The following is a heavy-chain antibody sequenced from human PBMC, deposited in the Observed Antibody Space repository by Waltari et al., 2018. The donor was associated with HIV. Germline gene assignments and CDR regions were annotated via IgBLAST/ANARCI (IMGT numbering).Heavy chain of an antibody. V-gene: IGHV1-3*01. D-gene: IGHD3-22*01. CDR1: GYTFTSYA. J-gene: IGHJ4*02. Sequence: QVQLVQSGAEVKKPGASVNVSCKASGYTFTSYAMHWVRQAPGQRLEWMGWINAGNGNTKYSRKFQGGVTITRDTSASTAYMELSSLRSEDTAVYYCARAAHSYYDSSPYYFDYWGQGSLVTVSS. CDR3: ARAAHSYYDSSPYYFDY. CDR2: INAGNGNT.